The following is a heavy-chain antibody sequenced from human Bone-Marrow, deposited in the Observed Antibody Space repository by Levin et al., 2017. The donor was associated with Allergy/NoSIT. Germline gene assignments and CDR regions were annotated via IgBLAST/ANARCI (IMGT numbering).Heavy chain of an antibody. CDR3: THKMGSNRFDY. CDR1: GFSLSSSGVG. Sequence: SGPTLVKPTQTLTLTCTFSGFSLSSSGVGVGWIRQPPGKALELLALVYGDDDKRYSPSLKSRLTITKDASKNQVVLTMTNMDPVDTATYYCTHKMGSNRFDYWGQGTLVTVSS. CDR2: VYGDDDK. D-gene: IGHD2-8*01. V-gene: IGHV2-5*02. J-gene: IGHJ4*02.